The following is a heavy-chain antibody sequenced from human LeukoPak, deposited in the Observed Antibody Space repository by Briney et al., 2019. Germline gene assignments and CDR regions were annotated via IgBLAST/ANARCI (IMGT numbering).Heavy chain of an antibody. D-gene: IGHD6-13*01. CDR1: GFTFSSYA. Sequence: GGSLRLSCAASGFTFSSYAMSWVRQAPGKGLEWVSAISGSGGSTYYTDSVKGRFTISRDNAKNSLYLQMNSLRAEDTAVYYCARGYSSSPTDYWGQGTLVTASS. V-gene: IGHV3-23*01. J-gene: IGHJ4*02. CDR3: ARGYSSSPTDY. CDR2: ISGSGGST.